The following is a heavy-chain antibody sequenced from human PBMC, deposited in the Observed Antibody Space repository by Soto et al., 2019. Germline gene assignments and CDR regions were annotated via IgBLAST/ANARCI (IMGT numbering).Heavy chain of an antibody. CDR3: LSPGGSSSFDY. J-gene: IGHJ4*02. V-gene: IGHV3-23*01. CDR1: GFTFSSYA. Sequence: WGSLRLSCAASGFTFSSYAMSWVRQAPGKGLEWVSAISGSGGSTYYADSVKGRFTISRDNSKNTLYLQMNSLRAEDTAVYFCLSPGGSSSFDYWGQGTLVTVSS. CDR2: ISGSGGST. D-gene: IGHD6-13*01.